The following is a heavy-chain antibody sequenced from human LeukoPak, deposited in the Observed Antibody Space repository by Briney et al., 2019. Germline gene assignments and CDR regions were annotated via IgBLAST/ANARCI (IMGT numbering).Heavy chain of an antibody. CDR2: INQDGIEK. D-gene: IGHD3-10*01. Sequence: GGCLRLSCAASGLTLSSHWVHWVRQAPGKGLEWVANINQDGIEKYFVDSVKGRFAISRDNAKNSLYLQMNSLRAEDTAVYYCAREAMVRGVPDAFDIWGQGTMVTVSS. CDR1: GLTLSSHW. J-gene: IGHJ3*02. CDR3: AREAMVRGVPDAFDI. V-gene: IGHV3-7*01.